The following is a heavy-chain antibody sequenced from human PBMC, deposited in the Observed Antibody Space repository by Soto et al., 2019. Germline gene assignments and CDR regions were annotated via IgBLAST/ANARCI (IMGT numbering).Heavy chain of an antibody. D-gene: IGHD3-10*01. CDR1: RGSISDDSYN. CDR2: TYSSGST. V-gene: IGHV4-39*01. J-gene: IGHJ3*02. Sequence: QLHLQESGPGLVKPSETLSLTCTVPRGSISDDSYNWDWIGQPPGKGLEWIGTTYSSGSTDYNPSPTSRVTIPADPSKSPFSLKLTSVTAADTAVSYCARFYGNAFDSWGHGTMVNVSP. CDR3: ARFYGNAFDS.